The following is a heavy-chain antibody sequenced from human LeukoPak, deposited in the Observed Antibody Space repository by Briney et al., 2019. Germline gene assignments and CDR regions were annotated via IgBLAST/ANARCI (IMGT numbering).Heavy chain of an antibody. CDR2: ISAYNGNT. J-gene: IGHJ4*02. CDR3: ARDLRNSRRLGELSLFGY. D-gene: IGHD3-16*02. CDR1: GYTFTSYG. V-gene: IGHV1-18*01. Sequence: ASVKVSCKASGYTFTSYGISWVRHAPGQGLELMGWISAYNGNTNYAQKLQGRVTMTTDTSTSTAYMEPRSLRSDDTAVYYCARDLRNSRRLGELSLFGYWGQGTLVTVSS.